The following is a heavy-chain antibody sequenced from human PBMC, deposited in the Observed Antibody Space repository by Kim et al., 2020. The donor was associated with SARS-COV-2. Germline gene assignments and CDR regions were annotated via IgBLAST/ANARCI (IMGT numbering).Heavy chain of an antibody. V-gene: IGHV4-34*13. D-gene: IGHD6-13*01. CDR3: ARDKSSSSWYARSPPR. J-gene: IGHJ4*02. Sequence: SLKARVTISVDTSKNQFSLKLGSVTAADTAVYYCARDKSSSSWYARSPPRWGQGTLVTVSS.